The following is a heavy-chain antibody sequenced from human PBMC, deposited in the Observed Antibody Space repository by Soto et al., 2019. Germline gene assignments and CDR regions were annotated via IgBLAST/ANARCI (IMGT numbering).Heavy chain of an antibody. D-gene: IGHD2-15*01. J-gene: IGHJ4*02. CDR2: IYKSGTT. V-gene: IGHV4-4*07. CDR1: SGSINNHF. CDR3: ARINGGSPDF. Sequence: SETLSLTCTVSSGSINNHFCILIRQPAGKGPEWIGHIYKSGTTTYNPSLKSRVTMSVDPPKNRFSLKLSSVTAADTAVYYCARINGGSPDFWGQGTLVTVSS.